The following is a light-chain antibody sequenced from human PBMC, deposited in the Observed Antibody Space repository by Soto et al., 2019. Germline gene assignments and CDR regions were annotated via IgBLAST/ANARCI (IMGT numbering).Light chain of an antibody. CDR1: QSVLYSSNCKNY. J-gene: IGKJ2*01. Sequence: DIVLTQSPDSLAVSLGERATINCKSRQSVLYSSNCKNYLAWYQQKPGQPPKLLIYWASTRESGVPDRFSGSGSETDFTLTISSLQAEDVAVYFCHQYYLTPYTFGQGTKLEIK. CDR3: HQYYLTPYT. V-gene: IGKV4-1*01. CDR2: WAS.